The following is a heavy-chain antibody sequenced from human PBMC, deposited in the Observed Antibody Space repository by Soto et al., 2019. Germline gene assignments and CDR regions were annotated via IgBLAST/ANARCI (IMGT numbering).Heavy chain of an antibody. Sequence: QVQLVQSGAEVKKPGSSVKVSCTASGGSLRNSVISWVRQAPAQRLEWMGGVIPILGTANYAQKFQDRVTMTADEATSTAYMDLSSLNPDDTAVYYCARLGHPGHWGPGTLVIVSS. V-gene: IGHV1-69*01. CDR1: GGSLRNSV. CDR3: ARLGHPGH. CDR2: VIPILGTA. J-gene: IGHJ4*02.